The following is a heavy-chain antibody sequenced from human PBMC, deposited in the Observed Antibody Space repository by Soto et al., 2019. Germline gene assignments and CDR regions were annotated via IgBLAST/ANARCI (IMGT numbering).Heavy chain of an antibody. D-gene: IGHD3-22*01. CDR2: ISGSGGST. Sequence: EVQLLESGGGLVQPGGSLKLSCAASGFTFSSYAMSWVRQAPGKGLEWVSAISGSGGSTYYADSVKGRFTISRDNSKNTMYLHMNSLRAEDTAVYYCAKDRRYYDSSGYPDAFDIWGQGTMVTVSS. CDR3: AKDRRYYDSSGYPDAFDI. V-gene: IGHV3-23*01. J-gene: IGHJ3*02. CDR1: GFTFSSYA.